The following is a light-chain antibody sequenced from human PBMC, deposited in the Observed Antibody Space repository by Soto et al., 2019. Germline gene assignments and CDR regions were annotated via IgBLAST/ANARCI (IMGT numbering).Light chain of an antibody. CDR2: AAS. CDR1: QSINTY. V-gene: IGKV1-39*01. J-gene: IGKJ2*01. CDR3: QQSYGTPMYT. Sequence: DIQMTQSPSSLSASVGDRVTITCRASQSINTYLNWYQQKPGKAPNLLIYAASNLQSGVPSRFSGSGSGTDFTLTISSLQTEDIETYYSQQSYGTPMYTFGQRTKLEIK.